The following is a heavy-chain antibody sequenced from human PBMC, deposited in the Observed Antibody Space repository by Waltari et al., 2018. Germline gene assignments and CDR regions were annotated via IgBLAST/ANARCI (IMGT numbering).Heavy chain of an antibody. CDR2: IWYDGSNK. J-gene: IGHJ4*02. D-gene: IGHD5-12*01. Sequence: QVQLVESGGGVVQPGRSLRLSCAASGFTFSSYGMHWVRQAPGKGLEWVAVIWYDGSNKYYADSVKGRFTISRDNSKNTLYLQMNSLSAEDTAVYYCAKDGIVATPAYFDYWGQGTLVTVSS. CDR1: GFTFSSYG. CDR3: AKDGIVATPAYFDY. V-gene: IGHV3-33*06.